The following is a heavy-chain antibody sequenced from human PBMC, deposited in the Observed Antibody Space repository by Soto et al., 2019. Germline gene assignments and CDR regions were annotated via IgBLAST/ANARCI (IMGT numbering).Heavy chain of an antibody. Sequence: GGSLRLSCAASGFTFSSYAMSWVRQAPGKGLEWVSAISGSGGSTYYADSVKGRFTISRDNSKNTLYLQMNSLRDEDTAVYYCARGQIYCSGGSCYFDYWGQGTLVTVSS. J-gene: IGHJ4*02. CDR2: ISGSGGST. CDR3: ARGQIYCSGGSCYFDY. CDR1: GFTFSSYA. V-gene: IGHV3-23*01. D-gene: IGHD2-15*01.